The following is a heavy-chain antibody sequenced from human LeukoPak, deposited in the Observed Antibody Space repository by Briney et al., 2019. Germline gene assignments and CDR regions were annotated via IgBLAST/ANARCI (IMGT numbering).Heavy chain of an antibody. V-gene: IGHV3-23*01. D-gene: IGHD1-26*01. CDR1: GFTFSSQA. CDR2: ISGSGGST. J-gene: IGHJ5*02. Sequence: GGSLRLSCAASGFTFSSQAMSWVRQAPGKGLEWVSAISGSGGSTYYADSVKGRFTISRDNSKNTLYLQMNSLSAEDTAVYYCARGSSGSFPAWGQGTLVTVSS. CDR3: ARGSSGSFPA.